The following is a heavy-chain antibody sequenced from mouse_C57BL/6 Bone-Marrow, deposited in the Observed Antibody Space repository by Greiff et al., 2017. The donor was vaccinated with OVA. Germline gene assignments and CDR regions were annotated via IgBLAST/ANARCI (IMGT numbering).Heavy chain of an antibody. V-gene: IGHV1-18*01. J-gene: IGHJ2*01. D-gene: IGHD2-5*01. CDR3: ARAYYSNYWYYFDY. CDR1: GYTFTDYN. Sequence: EVQLQQSGPELVKPGASVKIPCKASGYTFTDYNMDWVKQSHGKSLEWIGDINPNNGGTIYNQKFKGKATLTVAKSSSTAYMELRSLTSEDTAVYYCARAYYSNYWYYFDYWGQGTTLTVSS. CDR2: INPNNGGT.